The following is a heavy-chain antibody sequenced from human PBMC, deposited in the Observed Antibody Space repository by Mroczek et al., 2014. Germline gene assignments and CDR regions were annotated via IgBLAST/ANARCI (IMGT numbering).Heavy chain of an antibody. Sequence: QVQLQESGAGLLKPSETLSLTCAVYGGSFSGYYWSWIRQPPGKGLEWIGEINHSGSTNYNPSLKSRVTISVDTSKNQFSLKLSSVTAADTAVYYCARVTSAFEDDYWGQGTLVTVSS. J-gene: IGHJ4*02. V-gene: IGHV4-34*01. CDR2: INHSGST. CDR1: GGSFSGYY. CDR3: ARVTSAFEDDY.